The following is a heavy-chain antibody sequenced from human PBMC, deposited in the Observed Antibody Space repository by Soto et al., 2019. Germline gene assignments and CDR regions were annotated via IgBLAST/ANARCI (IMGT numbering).Heavy chain of an antibody. D-gene: IGHD5-18*01. CDR1: GFTFSGYS. CDR3: ARAIGYSYGTYYFDY. J-gene: IGHJ4*02. Sequence: PGGSLRLSCAASGFTFSGYSMFWVRQAPGKGLEYVSAINTNGVNTFYAKSVKGRFTISRDNSKNTMYLQMSSLRSEDTSVYYCARAIGYSYGTYYFDYWGQGTLVTVSS. CDR2: INTNGVNT. V-gene: IGHV3-64*01.